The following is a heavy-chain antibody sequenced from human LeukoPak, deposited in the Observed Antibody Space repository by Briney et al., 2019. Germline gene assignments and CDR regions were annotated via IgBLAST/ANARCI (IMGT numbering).Heavy chain of an antibody. Sequence: ASVKVSCKASGYTFTSYYMHWVRQAPGQGLEWMGLINPSGGSTSYAQKFQGRVTMTRDTSTSTVYMELSSLRSEDTAVYYCAREDNLGSGSSPIDYWGQGTLVTVSS. CDR1: GYTFTSYY. J-gene: IGHJ4*02. V-gene: IGHV1-46*01. D-gene: IGHD6-19*01. CDR3: AREDNLGSGSSPIDY. CDR2: INPSGGST.